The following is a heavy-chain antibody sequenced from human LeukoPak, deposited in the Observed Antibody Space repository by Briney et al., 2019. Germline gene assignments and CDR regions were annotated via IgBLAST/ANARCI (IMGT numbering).Heavy chain of an antibody. CDR2: ISSSSSYT. CDR3: AREHCSSTSCSYFDY. Sequence: PGGSLRLSCAAAGFTFSDYYMSWIRQAPGKGLEWVSYISSSSSYTNYADSVKGRFTISRDNAKNSLYLQMNSLRAEDTAVYYCAREHCSSTSCSYFDYWGQGTLVTVSS. J-gene: IGHJ4*02. D-gene: IGHD2-2*01. CDR1: GFTFSDYY. V-gene: IGHV3-11*06.